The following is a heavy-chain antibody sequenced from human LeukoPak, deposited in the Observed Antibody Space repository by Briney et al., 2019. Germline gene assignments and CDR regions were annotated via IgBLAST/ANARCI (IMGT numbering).Heavy chain of an antibody. V-gene: IGHV6-1*01. CDR3: ARNGIGTTYDAFGT. CDR2: TYFRSKWYN. D-gene: IGHD1-1*01. J-gene: IGHJ3*02. CDR1: GDSVSSNSAA. Sequence: KTSQTLSLTCAISGDSVSSNSAAWNWIRQSPSRGLEWLGRTYFRSKWYNDYAVSVKSRIIINADTSKNHFSLQLNSVTPEDTAVYFCARNGIGTTYDAFGTWGQGTMVTVSS.